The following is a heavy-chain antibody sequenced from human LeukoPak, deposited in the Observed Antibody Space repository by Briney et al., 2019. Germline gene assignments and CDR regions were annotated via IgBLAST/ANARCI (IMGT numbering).Heavy chain of an antibody. CDR3: ARGHCSSTSCYYDYYYMDV. Sequence: LPGRSLRLSCAASGFTFSSYAMHWVRQAPGKGLEWVAVISYDGSNKYCADSVKGRFTISRDNSKNTLYLQMSSLRAEDTAVYYCARGHCSSTSCYYDYYYMDVWGKGTTVTVSS. CDR2: ISYDGSNK. CDR1: GFTFSSYA. V-gene: IGHV3-30*15. J-gene: IGHJ6*03. D-gene: IGHD2-2*01.